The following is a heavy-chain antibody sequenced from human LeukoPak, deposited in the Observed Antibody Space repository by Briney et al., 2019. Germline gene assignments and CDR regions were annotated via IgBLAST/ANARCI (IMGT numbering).Heavy chain of an antibody. Sequence: ASVKVSCKASGYTFTSYYKHWVRQAPGQGLEWMGIINPSGGSTSYAQKFQGRVTMTRDTSTSTVYMELSSLRSEDTAVYYCARDQGNHRALDYWGQGTLVTVSS. J-gene: IGHJ4*02. CDR3: ARDQGNHRALDY. CDR2: INPSGGST. V-gene: IGHV1-46*01. CDR1: GYTFTSYY. D-gene: IGHD3-10*01.